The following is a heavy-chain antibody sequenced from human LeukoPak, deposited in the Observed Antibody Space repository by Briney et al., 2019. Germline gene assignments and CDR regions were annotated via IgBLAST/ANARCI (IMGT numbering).Heavy chain of an antibody. CDR2: IYYSGST. Sequence: SETLSLTCTVSGGSISSGDYYWRWIRQPPGKGLEWIGYIYYSGSTYYNPSHKSRVTISVDTSKNQFSLKLSSVTAADTAVYYCARSRQGLNYFDYWGQGTLVTVSS. CDR3: ARSRQGLNYFDY. V-gene: IGHV4-30-4*01. J-gene: IGHJ4*02. CDR1: GGSISSGDYY.